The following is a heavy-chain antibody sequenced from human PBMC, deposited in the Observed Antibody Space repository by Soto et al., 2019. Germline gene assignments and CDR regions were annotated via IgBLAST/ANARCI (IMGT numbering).Heavy chain of an antibody. CDR2: IKQDGSEK. V-gene: IGHV3-7*04. CDR1: GFTFSSYW. J-gene: IGHJ6*02. D-gene: IGHD3-22*01. CDR3: ARFYYDSSGYLPSPYYYYYGMDV. Sequence: PGGSLRLSCAASGFTFSSYWMSWVRQAPGKGLEWVANIKQDGSEKYNVDSVKGRFTISRDNAKNSLYLQMNSLRAEDTAVYYCARFYYDSSGYLPSPYYYYYGMDVWGQGTTVTVSS.